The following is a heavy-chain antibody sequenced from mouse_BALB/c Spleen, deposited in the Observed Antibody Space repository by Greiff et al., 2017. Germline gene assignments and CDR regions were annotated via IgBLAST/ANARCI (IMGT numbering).Heavy chain of an antibody. J-gene: IGHJ4*01. CDR3: ARPYYGNYEDYAMDY. CDR2: ISDGGSYT. V-gene: IGHV5-4*02. Sequence: EVHLVESGGGLVKPGGSLKLSCAASGFTFSDYYMYWVRQTPEKRLEWVATISDGGSYTYYPDSVKGRFTISRDNAKNNLYLQMSSLKSEDTAMYYCARPYYGNYEDYAMDYWGQGTSVTVSS. CDR1: GFTFSDYY. D-gene: IGHD2-10*01.